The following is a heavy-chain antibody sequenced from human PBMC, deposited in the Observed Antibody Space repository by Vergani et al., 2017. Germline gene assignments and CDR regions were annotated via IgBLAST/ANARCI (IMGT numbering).Heavy chain of an antibody. CDR3: ARGRRGSSSWNLWYYYGMDV. J-gene: IGHJ6*02. V-gene: IGHV4-34*01. CDR1: GGSFSGYY. D-gene: IGHD6-13*01. CDR2: INHRGST. Sequence: QVQLQQWGAGLLKPSETLSLTCAVYGGSFSGYYWSWIRQPPGKGLEWIGEINHRGSTNYNPSLKSRVTISVDTSKNQFSLKLSSVTAADTAVYYCARGRRGSSSWNLWYYYGMDVWGQGTTVTVSS.